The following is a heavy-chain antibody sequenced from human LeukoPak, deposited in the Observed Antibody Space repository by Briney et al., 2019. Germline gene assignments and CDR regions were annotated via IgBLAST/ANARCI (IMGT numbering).Heavy chain of an antibody. D-gene: IGHD2/OR15-2a*01. J-gene: IGHJ4*02. CDR2: ISAYNGNT. CDR3: ARDTAEVINSYDDY. V-gene: IGHV1-18*01. Sequence: GASVKVSCKASGYTFTSYGISWVRQAPGQGLEWMGWISAYNGNTDYAQKFQDRVTMTTDTSTSTAYMELGSLRSDDTAVYYCARDTAEVINSYDDYWGQGTLVTVSS. CDR1: GYTFTSYG.